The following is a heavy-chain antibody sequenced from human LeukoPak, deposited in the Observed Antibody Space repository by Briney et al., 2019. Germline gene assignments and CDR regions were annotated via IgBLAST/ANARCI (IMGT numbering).Heavy chain of an antibody. CDR3: ARHRRYSRVFDY. CDR1: GGSFSGYY. CDR2: INHSGRT. J-gene: IGHJ4*02. D-gene: IGHD2-21*01. Sequence: SETPSLTCAVYGGSFSGYYWSWIRPPPGKGLEWIGEINHSGRTNYNPSLKRRVTISVATPKNQFSLKLSSVTAADTAVYYCARHRRYSRVFDYWGQGTLVTVSS. V-gene: IGHV4-34*01.